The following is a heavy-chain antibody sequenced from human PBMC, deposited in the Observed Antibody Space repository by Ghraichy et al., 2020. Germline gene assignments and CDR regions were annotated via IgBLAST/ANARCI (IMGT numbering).Heavy chain of an antibody. V-gene: IGHV4-34*01. CDR2: ITHRGIT. D-gene: IGHD4-11*01. J-gene: IGHJ6*02. CDR3: TRWNPSNALDV. Sequence: SETLSLTCVVSGASFSDYYWSWVRQPPGMGLEWIGEITHRGITNYNPSLKSRVTMSVGTSQKQFSLNLRSVTAADTAVYYCTRWNPSNALDVWGQGTTVTVSS. CDR1: GASFSDYY.